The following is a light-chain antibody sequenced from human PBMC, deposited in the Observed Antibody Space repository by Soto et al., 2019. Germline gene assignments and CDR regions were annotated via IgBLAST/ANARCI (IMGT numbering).Light chain of an antibody. CDR1: QGIATY. CDR3: QQANSFPPT. Sequence: DIQLTQSPSFLSASIGDRVSITCRASQGIATYLAWYQQQPGKAPRLLIYGASTLQSGVPSRFSGSGSGTEFILTISSLQPEDFATYYWQQANSFPPTFGQGTKLEIK. J-gene: IGKJ2*01. CDR2: GAS. V-gene: IGKV1-9*01.